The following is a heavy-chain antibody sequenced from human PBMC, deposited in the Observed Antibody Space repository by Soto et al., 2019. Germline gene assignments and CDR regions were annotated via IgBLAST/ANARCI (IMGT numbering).Heavy chain of an antibody. J-gene: IGHJ4*02. CDR2: ISYDGSNK. V-gene: IGHV3-30-3*01. CDR3: ARVAHSSAVDY. Sequence: GGSLRLSCAASGFTFSSYSMHWVRQAPGKGLEWVAVISYDGSNKYYADSVKGRFTISRDNSKNTLYLQMNSLRAEDTAVYYCARVAHSSAVDYWGQGTLVTVSS. D-gene: IGHD6-19*01. CDR1: GFTFSSYS.